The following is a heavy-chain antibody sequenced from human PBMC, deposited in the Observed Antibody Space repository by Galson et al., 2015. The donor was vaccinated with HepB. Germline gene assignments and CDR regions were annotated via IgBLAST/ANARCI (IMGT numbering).Heavy chain of an antibody. CDR1: GFTFSDAW. D-gene: IGHD3-22*01. V-gene: IGHV3-15*01. CDR2: IRSKTDGGTT. Sequence: SLRLSCATSGFTFSDAWMTWVRQAPGKGLEWVGRIRSKTDGGTTDYAAIVKGRFTILRDDSKNTLYLQLNSLKTEDTAMYYCTATYYYDSSGHFSFLGWDHWGQGSPVIVSS. CDR3: TATYYYDSSGHFSFLGWDH. J-gene: IGHJ4*02.